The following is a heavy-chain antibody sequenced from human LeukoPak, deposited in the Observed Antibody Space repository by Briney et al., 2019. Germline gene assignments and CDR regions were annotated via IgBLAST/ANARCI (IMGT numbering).Heavy chain of an antibody. J-gene: IGHJ5*02. CDR3: AARPYCTTATCPKTNWFDP. V-gene: IGHV3-30*02. Sequence: GGSLRLSCAASGFIFSSYGMHWVRQAPGKGPEWVAFIRYDGSDKFYADSVKGRFTISRDNSKNTLYLQMSSLRADDTAVYYCAARPYCTTATCPKTNWFDPWGQGTLVTVSS. D-gene: IGHD2-8*01. CDR1: GFIFSSYG. CDR2: IRYDGSDK.